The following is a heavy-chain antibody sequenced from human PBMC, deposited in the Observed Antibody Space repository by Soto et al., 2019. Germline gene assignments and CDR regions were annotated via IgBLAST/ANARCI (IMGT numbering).Heavy chain of an antibody. V-gene: IGHV3-48*01. CDR2: ISSSSSTI. D-gene: IGHD6-6*01. CDR3: ARDLNKSSSSADY. Sequence: GSLRLSCAASGFTFSSYSMNWVRQAPGKGLEWVSYISSSSSTIYYADSVKGRFTISRDNAKNSLYLQMNSLRAEDTAVYYCARDLNKSSSSADYWGQGTLVTVSS. J-gene: IGHJ4*02. CDR1: GFTFSSYS.